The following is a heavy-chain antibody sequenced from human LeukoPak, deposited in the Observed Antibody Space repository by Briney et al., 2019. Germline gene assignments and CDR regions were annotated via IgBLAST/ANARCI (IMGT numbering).Heavy chain of an antibody. D-gene: IGHD3-22*01. CDR1: GFTFSSYA. Sequence: PGGSLRLSCAASGFTFSSYAMHWVRQAPGKGLEWVAVISYDGSNKYYADSVKGRFTISRDNSKNTLYLQMNSLRAEDTAVYYCARDSLPNYYDSSGYRPPSGYYYYYGMDVWGQGTTVTVSS. CDR2: ISYDGSNK. V-gene: IGHV3-30-3*01. J-gene: IGHJ6*02. CDR3: ARDSLPNYYDSSGYRPPSGYYYYYGMDV.